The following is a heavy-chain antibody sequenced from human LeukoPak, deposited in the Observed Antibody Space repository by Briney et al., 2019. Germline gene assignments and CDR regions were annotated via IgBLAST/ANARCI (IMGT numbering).Heavy chain of an antibody. CDR3: AKDGFDSGDIVVVPAAY. J-gene: IGHJ4*02. CDR1: GFTFNFYA. D-gene: IGHD2-2*01. CDR2: ISYDGSNK. V-gene: IGHV3-30*18. Sequence: GGSLRLSCAASGFTFNFYAMNWVRQAPGKGLEWVAVISYDGSNKYYADSVKGRFTISRDNSKNTLYLQMNSLRAEDTAVYYCAKDGFDSGDIVVVPAAYWGQGTLVTVSS.